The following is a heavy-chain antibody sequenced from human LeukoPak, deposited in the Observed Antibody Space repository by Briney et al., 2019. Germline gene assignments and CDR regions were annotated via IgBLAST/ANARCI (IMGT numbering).Heavy chain of an antibody. CDR2: IIPIFGTA. D-gene: IGHD3-10*01. CDR3: ARKNKLLWFGELRGWFDP. Sequence: SVKVSCKASGYTFTSYAISWVRQAPGQGLEWMGGIIPIFGTANYAQKFQGRVTITTDESTSTAYMELSSLRSEDTAVYYCARKNKLLWFGELRGWFDPWGQGTLVTVSS. CDR1: GYTFTSYA. V-gene: IGHV1-69*05. J-gene: IGHJ5*02.